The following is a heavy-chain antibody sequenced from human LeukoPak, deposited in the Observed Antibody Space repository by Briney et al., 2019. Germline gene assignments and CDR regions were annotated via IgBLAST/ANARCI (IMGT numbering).Heavy chain of an antibody. V-gene: IGHV4-4*07. CDR3: AKGGESSLPFDY. J-gene: IGHJ4*02. Sequence: SETLSLTCIVSGASISGYYWSWIRQPAGKEPEWIGRVHTSRGTNYNSSLKSRLTMSVDTSKNQFSLHLASVTAADTAVYYCAKGGESSLPFDYWGQGTLVTVSS. CDR1: GASISGYY. CDR2: VHTSRGT. D-gene: IGHD3-10*01.